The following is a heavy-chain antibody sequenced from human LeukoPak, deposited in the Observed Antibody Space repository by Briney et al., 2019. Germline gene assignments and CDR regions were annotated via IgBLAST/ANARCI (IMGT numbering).Heavy chain of an antibody. D-gene: IGHD1-26*01. Sequence: GGSLRLSCSASGITLSDDWMSWVRQAPGKGLEWVGRSKGKTGSGTTGVSAPGQDSFSISTNDSKNTLSLQINSLEIEDTAVYYCTAGGDGTYSSDYWGQGTLVTVS. CDR1: GITLSDDW. V-gene: IGHV3-15*01. CDR3: TAGGDGTYSSDY. CDR2: SKGKTGSGTT. J-gene: IGHJ4*02.